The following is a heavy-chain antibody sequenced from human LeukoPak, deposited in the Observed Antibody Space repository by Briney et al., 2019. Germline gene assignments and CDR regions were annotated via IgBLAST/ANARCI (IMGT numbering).Heavy chain of an antibody. D-gene: IGHD3-10*01. V-gene: IGHV3-23*01. CDR1: GFTFSNYW. CDR3: GSYSPGFDY. CDR2: ISGSGGST. J-gene: IGHJ4*02. Sequence: GGSLRLSCVASGFTFSNYWMSWVRQAPGKGLEWVSAISGSGGSTYYADSVKGRFTISRGNSKNTLYLQMNSLRAEDTAVYGSGSYSPGFDYWGQGTLVTVSS.